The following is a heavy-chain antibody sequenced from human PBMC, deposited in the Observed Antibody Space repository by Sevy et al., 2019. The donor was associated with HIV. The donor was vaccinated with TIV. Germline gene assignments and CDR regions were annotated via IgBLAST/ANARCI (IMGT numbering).Heavy chain of an antibody. CDR3: AKDLEKVYCSSTSCGSYAFDI. D-gene: IGHD2-2*01. CDR1: GFTFSNYA. Sequence: GGSLRLSCAATGFTFSNYAMHWVRQAPGKGLEWVSAISGSGGSTYYADSVKGRFTISRDNSKNTLYLQMNSLRAEDTAVYYCAKDLEKVYCSSTSCGSYAFDIWGQGTMVTVSS. J-gene: IGHJ3*02. CDR2: ISGSGGST. V-gene: IGHV3-23*01.